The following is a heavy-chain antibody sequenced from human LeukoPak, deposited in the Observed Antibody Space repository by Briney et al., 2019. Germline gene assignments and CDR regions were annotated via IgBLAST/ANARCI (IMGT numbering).Heavy chain of an antibody. CDR3: AKGLTWDSTSCSD. V-gene: IGHV3-23*01. Sequence: GGSLRLSCAASGFSFSNYAMSWVRQAPGKGLEWVSAIVGTGGNMFYAGSVKGRFTISRDNFKSTLYLQMNSLRAEDTAVYYCAKGLTWDSTSCSDWGQGTLVTVSS. CDR2: IVGTGGNM. D-gene: IGHD2-2*01. CDR1: GFSFSNYA. J-gene: IGHJ4*02.